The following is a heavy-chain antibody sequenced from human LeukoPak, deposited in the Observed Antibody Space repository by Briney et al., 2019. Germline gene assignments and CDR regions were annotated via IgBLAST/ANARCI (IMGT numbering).Heavy chain of an antibody. V-gene: IGHV3-15*01. CDR2: IKSKTDGGTT. J-gene: IGHJ3*02. CDR3: TTGVSHLYYYDSSGYYFPGTAFDI. D-gene: IGHD3-22*01. Sequence: GGFLRLSCAASGFTFNIYVMTWVRQAPGEGLEWVGRIKSKTDGGTTDYAAPVKGRFTISRDDSKNTLYLQMNSLKTEDTAVYYCTTGVSHLYYYDSSGYYFPGTAFDIWGQGTMVTVSS. CDR1: GFTFNIYV.